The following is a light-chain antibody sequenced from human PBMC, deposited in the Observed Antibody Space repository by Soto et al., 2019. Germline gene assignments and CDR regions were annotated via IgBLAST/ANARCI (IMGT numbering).Light chain of an antibody. CDR1: SSDVGGYNY. Sequence: QSALTQPASVSGSPGQSVTISCTGASSDVGGYNYVSWYQQHPGKAPKLMIYDVSNRSSGVSHRFYGSKSGNTASLTISGLQAEDEADYDCSSYTSRSTLAFGGGTKLTVL. CDR2: DVS. J-gene: IGLJ2*01. CDR3: SSYTSRSTLA. V-gene: IGLV2-14*01.